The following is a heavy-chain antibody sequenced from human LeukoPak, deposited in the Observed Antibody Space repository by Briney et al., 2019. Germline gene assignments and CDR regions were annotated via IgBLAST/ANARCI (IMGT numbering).Heavy chain of an antibody. D-gene: IGHD2-2*01. J-gene: IGHJ6*02. CDR2: IIPIFGTA. CDR3: AKANYQMLAPNHPYGMDV. Sequence: SVKVSCKASGGTFSSYAISWVRQAPGQGLEWMGGIIPIFGTANYAQKFQGRVTITTDESTSTAYMELSSLRSEDTAVYYCAKANYQMLAPNHPYGMDVWGQGTTVTVSS. V-gene: IGHV1-69*05. CDR1: GGTFSSYA.